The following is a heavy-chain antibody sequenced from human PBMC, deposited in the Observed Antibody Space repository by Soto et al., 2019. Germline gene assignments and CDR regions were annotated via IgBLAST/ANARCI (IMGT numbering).Heavy chain of an antibody. V-gene: IGHV3-66*01. CDR1: GLTVSSNY. Sequence: EVQLVESGGGLVQPGGSLRVSCAASGLTVSSNYMSWVRQAPGKGLEWVSVIYSGGSTYYADSVKGRFTISRDNSKNMLYLQVNSLGAEDTAVYYCARVGDRLVAGGRWGWFDPWGQGTLVTVSS. CDR2: IYSGGST. J-gene: IGHJ5*02. CDR3: ARVGDRLVAGGRWGWFDP. D-gene: IGHD6-13*01.